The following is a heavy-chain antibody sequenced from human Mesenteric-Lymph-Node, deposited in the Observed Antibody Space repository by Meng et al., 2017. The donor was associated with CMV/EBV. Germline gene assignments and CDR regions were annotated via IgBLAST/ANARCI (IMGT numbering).Heavy chain of an antibody. V-gene: IGHV1-24*01. J-gene: IGHJ4*02. CDR1: GFTLTELS. Sequence: ASVKVSCKVSGFTLTELSMHWVRQSPGKGLEWMGSFDPEDGETIYAQNFQGRVTMTEDTSTETAYMELSSLRSEDTAVYYCATAPATTYSALDYWGQGTRVTVSS. CDR3: ATAPATTYSALDY. D-gene: IGHD4-11*01. CDR2: FDPEDGET.